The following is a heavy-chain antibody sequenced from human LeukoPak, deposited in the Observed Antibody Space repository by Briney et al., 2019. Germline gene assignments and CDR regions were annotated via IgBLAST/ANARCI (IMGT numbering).Heavy chain of an antibody. CDR3: ARGPRYSGYGNSDY. V-gene: IGHV1-69*13. J-gene: IGHJ4*02. CDR2: IIPIFGTA. D-gene: IGHD5-12*01. Sequence: ASVKVSCKASGGTFSSYAISWVRQAPGQGLEWMGGIIPIFGTANYAQKFQGRVTITADESTSTAYMELSSLRSEDTAVYYCARGPRYSGYGNSDYWGQGTLVTVSS. CDR1: GGTFSSYA.